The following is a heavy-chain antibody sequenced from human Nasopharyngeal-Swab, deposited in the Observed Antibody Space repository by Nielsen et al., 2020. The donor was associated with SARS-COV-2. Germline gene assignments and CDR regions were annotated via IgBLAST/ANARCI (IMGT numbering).Heavy chain of an antibody. D-gene: IGHD4-23*01. CDR2: IYYSGST. V-gene: IGHV4-59*01. CDR3: ARASDYGGNYEPFDY. Sequence: SETLSLTCTVSGGFISSYYWSWIRQPPGKGLEWIGYIYYSGSTNYNPSLKSRVTISVDTSKNQFSLKLSSVTAADTAVYYCARASDYGGNYEPFDYWGQGTLVTVSS. J-gene: IGHJ4*02. CDR1: GGFISSYY.